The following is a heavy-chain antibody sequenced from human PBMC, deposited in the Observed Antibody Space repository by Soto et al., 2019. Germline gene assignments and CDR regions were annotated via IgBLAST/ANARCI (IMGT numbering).Heavy chain of an antibody. CDR3: AKDSRQYCSGGSCSIFDY. V-gene: IGHV3-23*01. CDR2: ISGSGGST. J-gene: IGHJ4*02. Sequence: EVQLLESGGGLVQPGGSLRLSCAASGFTFSSYAMSWVRQAPGKGLEWVSAISGSGGSTYYADSVKGRFTISRDNSKNQLYLQMNSLGAEDTAVYYCAKDSRQYCSGGSCSIFDYWGQGTLVTVSS. CDR1: GFTFSSYA. D-gene: IGHD2-15*01.